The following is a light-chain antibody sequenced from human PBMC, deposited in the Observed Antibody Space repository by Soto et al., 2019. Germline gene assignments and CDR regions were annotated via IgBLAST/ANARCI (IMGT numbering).Light chain of an antibody. CDR2: EGS. CDR3: CSYAGSSTLV. CDR1: SSDVGSYNL. V-gene: IGLV2-23*01. J-gene: IGLJ3*02. Sequence: QSVLTQPASVSGSPGQSITISCTGTSSDVGSYNLVSWYQQHPGKAPKLMIYEGSKRPSWVSNRFSGSKSGNTASLTISGLQAEDEADYYCCSYAGSSTLVFVGGTKLTVL.